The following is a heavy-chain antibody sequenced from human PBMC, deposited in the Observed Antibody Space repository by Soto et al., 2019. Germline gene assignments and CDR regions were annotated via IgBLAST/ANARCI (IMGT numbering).Heavy chain of an antibody. CDR1: GASISSSYW. V-gene: IGHV4-4*02. J-gene: IGHJ4*01. Sequence: PSETLSLTCTVSGASISSSYWWSWVRQPPGKGMEWIGEIYHSGSTNYNPTLKSRVTISIDKSKKQFTLKLSTVTAAVTAVYYCARDPDGDIPINYWGHGTLVTVYS. CDR3: ARDPDGDIPINY. CDR2: IYHSGST. D-gene: IGHD4-17*01.